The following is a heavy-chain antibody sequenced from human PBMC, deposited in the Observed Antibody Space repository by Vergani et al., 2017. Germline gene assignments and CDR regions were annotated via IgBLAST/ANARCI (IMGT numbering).Heavy chain of an antibody. V-gene: IGHV1-18*01. CDR3: AREGVTYYDFWSGRGWFDP. CDR1: GYTFTSYG. CDR2: ISAYNGNT. Sequence: QVQLVQSGAEVKKPGAPVKVSCKASGYTFTSYGISWVRQAPGQGLEWMGWISAYNGNTNYAQKLQGRVTMTTDTSTSTAYMELRSLRSDDTAVYYCAREGVTYYDFWSGRGWFDPWGQGTLVTVSS. D-gene: IGHD3-3*01. J-gene: IGHJ5*02.